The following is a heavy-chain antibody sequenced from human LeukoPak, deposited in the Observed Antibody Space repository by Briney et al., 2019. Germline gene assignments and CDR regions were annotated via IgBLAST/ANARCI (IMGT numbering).Heavy chain of an antibody. Sequence: PGGSLRLSCAASGFTFTSYAMSWVRQAPGKGLEWVSAISGSGDNTYYADSVKGRFTISRDNSKNTLYLQMNSLGAGDTAVYYCAKRPATTVNYFDYWGQGTLVTVSS. CDR1: GFTFTSYA. D-gene: IGHD4-17*01. CDR3: AKRPATTVNYFDY. J-gene: IGHJ4*02. CDR2: ISGSGDNT. V-gene: IGHV3-23*01.